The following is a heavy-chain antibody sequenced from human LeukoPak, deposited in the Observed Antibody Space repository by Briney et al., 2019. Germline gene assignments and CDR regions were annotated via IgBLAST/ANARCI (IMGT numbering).Heavy chain of an antibody. D-gene: IGHD3-10*01. V-gene: IGHV5-51*01. CDR3: ATFAGSYSNYFQH. CDR2: ICPDDSDT. CDR1: GYSLTSNW. Sequence: GESLKISCKGSGYSLTSNWIGWVRQMPGKGLEWMGIICPDDSDTRYSPSFQGQVTISADKSISTAYLQWSSLKASDTAMYYCATFAGSYSNYFQHWGQGTMVTVSS. J-gene: IGHJ1*01.